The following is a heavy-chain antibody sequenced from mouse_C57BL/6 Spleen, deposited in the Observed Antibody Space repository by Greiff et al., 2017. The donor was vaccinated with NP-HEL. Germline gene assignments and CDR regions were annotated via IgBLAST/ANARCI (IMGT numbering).Heavy chain of an antibody. CDR2: IYPGDGDT. D-gene: IGHD2-1*01. CDR1: GYAFSSYW. J-gene: IGHJ4*01. Sequence: QVQLQQSGAELVKPGASVKISCKASGYAFSSYWMNWVKQRPGKGLEWIGQIYPGDGDTNYNGKFKGKATLTADKSSSTAYMQLSSLTSEDSAVYFCARRDIYYGNYEEGAMDYWGQGTSVTVSS. CDR3: ARRDIYYGNYEEGAMDY. V-gene: IGHV1-80*01.